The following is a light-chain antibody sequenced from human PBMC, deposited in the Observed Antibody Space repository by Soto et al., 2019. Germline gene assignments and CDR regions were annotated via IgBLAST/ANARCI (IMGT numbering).Light chain of an antibody. CDR2: AAS. CDR3: QQYCSYPPLT. J-gene: IGKJ4*01. V-gene: IGKV1-8*01. CDR1: QGISSY. Sequence: AIRMTQSPSSLSEYTGDRVTITCRASQGISSYLAWYQQKPGKAPKLLIYAASTLQRGVPSRFSGIGSGTDFTLTISCLQSEEFATYYCQQYCSYPPLTFGGGTKVQIK.